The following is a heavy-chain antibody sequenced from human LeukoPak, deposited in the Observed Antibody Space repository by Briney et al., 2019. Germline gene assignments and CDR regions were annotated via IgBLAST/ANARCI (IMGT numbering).Heavy chain of an antibody. CDR1: GGSISSHY. CDR3: AREGRVTAARPVDYYYMDV. J-gene: IGHJ6*03. D-gene: IGHD6-6*01. V-gene: IGHV4-59*11. Sequence: SETLSLTCTVSGGSISSHYWSWIRQPPGKGLEWIGYIYYSGSTNYNPSLKSRVTISVDTSKNQFSLKLSSVTAADTAVYYCAREGRVTAARPVDYYYMDVWGKGTTVTVSS. CDR2: IYYSGST.